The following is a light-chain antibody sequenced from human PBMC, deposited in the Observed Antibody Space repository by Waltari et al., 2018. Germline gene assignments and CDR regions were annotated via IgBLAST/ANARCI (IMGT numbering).Light chain of an antibody. CDR2: DTS. V-gene: IGKV3-11*01. CDR1: KSVSVY. J-gene: IGKJ1*01. Sequence: IALTQSPATLSLSPGERATLSCSANKSVSVYLAWYQHKPGQAPRLLIYDTSNRATGIPARFSGSGSETDFTLTISSLEPEDFAVYYCQQYFGTPWTFGQGTKVEIK. CDR3: QQYFGTPWT.